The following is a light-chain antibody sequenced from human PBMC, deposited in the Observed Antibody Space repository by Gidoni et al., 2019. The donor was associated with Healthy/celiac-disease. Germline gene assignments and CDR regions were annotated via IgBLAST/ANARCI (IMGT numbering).Light chain of an antibody. CDR1: QSISSY. J-gene: IGKJ4*01. V-gene: IGKV1-39*01. CDR3: QQSYSILT. Sequence: AASPSSLSASVGDRVTITCRASQSISSYLNWYQQKPGKAPKLLIYASSSLQSGVPSSFSGRGSATYFPLTISILQPEYSASYYCQQSYSILTFGAGTKVDIK. CDR2: ASS.